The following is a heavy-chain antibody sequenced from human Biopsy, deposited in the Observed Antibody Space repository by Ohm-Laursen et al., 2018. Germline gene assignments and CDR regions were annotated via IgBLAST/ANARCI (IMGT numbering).Heavy chain of an antibody. CDR3: ARGSPRRVSIFEASIYWFDT. J-gene: IGHJ5*02. D-gene: IGHD6-6*01. V-gene: IGHV1-8*01. CDR2: MIPNSGKT. CDR1: GYSSTTYD. Sequence: GSSVKVSCNASGYSSTTYDVNWVRQARGQGLEWMGWMIPNSGKTGYAQRFQGRVTLTMNTSIGTAYMELSGLRSEDTAVYYCARGSPRRVSIFEASIYWFDTWGQGTLVTVSS.